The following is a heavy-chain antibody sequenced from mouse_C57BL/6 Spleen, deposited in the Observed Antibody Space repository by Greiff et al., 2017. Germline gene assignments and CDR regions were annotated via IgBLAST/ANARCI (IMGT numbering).Heavy chain of an antibody. V-gene: IGHV1-52*01. J-gene: IGHJ1*03. CDR2: IDPSDSET. D-gene: IGHD1-1*01. Sequence: QVQLQQPGAELVRPGSSVKLSCKASGYTFTSYWMHWVKQRPIHGLEWIGNIDPSDSETHYNQKFKDKATLTVDKSSSTDYMQLSSLTSEDSAVYYCARSGVEGYFDVWGTGTTVTVSS. CDR1: GYTFTSYW. CDR3: ARSGVEGYFDV.